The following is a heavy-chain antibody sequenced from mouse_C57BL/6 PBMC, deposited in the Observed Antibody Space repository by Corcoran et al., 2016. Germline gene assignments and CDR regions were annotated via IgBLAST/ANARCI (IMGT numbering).Heavy chain of an antibody. V-gene: IGHV1-26*01. CDR3: ARGVALDY. J-gene: IGHJ2*01. CDR2: INPNNGGT. CDR1: GYTFTDYY. Sequence: DVKEQHSGPELVKPGSSVKISCKASGYTFTDYYMNWVKQSHGKSLEWIGDINPNNGGTSYNQKFKGKATLTVDKSSSTAYMELRSLTSEDSAVYYCARGVALDYWGQGTTLTVSS. D-gene: IGHD1-3*01.